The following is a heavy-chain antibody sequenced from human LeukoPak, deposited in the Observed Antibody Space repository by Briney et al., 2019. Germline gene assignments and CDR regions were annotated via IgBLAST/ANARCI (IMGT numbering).Heavy chain of an antibody. CDR1: SDSISTYY. Sequence: PSETLSLTCTVSSDSISTYYWSWIRQPAGKGLEWIGRIHGTGSTNYNPSLKSRVTMSVDASKKEFSLELTSVTAADTAVYYFARAVSTLYYFDYWGQGTLVTVSS. CDR2: IHGTGST. J-gene: IGHJ4*02. V-gene: IGHV4-4*07. CDR3: ARAVSTLYYFDY. D-gene: IGHD3-3*02.